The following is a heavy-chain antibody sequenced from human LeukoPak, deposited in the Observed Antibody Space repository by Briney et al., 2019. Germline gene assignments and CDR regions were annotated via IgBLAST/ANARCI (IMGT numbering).Heavy chain of an antibody. J-gene: IGHJ4*03. Sequence: PGGSLRLSCAASGFTFSSYAMSWVRQAPGKGLQWVSAISGSGGSTYYADSVKGRFTISRDNSKNTLYLQLNSLRAEDTAVYYCAKRLMVYASYLDYWGQGTLVTVSS. CDR1: GFTFSSYA. V-gene: IGHV3-23*01. CDR2: ISGSGGST. D-gene: IGHD2-8*01. CDR3: AKRLMVYASYLDY.